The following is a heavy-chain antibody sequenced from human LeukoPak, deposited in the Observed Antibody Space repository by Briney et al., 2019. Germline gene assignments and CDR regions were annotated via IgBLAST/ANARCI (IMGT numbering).Heavy chain of an antibody. CDR3: ARRYCSGSTCYSNFDY. V-gene: IGHV3-7*01. J-gene: IGHJ4*02. Sequence: GGSLRLSCAASGFTFSNYWMTWVRQAPGKGLEWVANINQDGSEKYYVDSVKGRFTISRDIAKNSLYLQMNSLRAEDTAVYYCARRYCSGSTCYSNFDYWGQGTLVTVS. CDR1: GFTFSNYW. CDR2: INQDGSEK. D-gene: IGHD2-15*01.